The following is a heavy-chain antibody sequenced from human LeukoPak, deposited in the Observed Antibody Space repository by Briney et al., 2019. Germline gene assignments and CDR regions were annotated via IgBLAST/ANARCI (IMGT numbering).Heavy chain of an antibody. J-gene: IGHJ4*02. V-gene: IGHV3-23*01. D-gene: IGHD4-23*01. CDR2: ISGSGSGT. CDR3: ARGATTVITPEYF. Sequence: PGRSLRLSCAASGFTFSSYAMHWVRQPPGKGLEWVSVISGSGSGTYYADSVKGRFTIFRDNSKNTLYLQMNGLRAEDTAVYYCARGATTVITPEYFWGQGTLVTVSA. CDR1: GFTFSSYA.